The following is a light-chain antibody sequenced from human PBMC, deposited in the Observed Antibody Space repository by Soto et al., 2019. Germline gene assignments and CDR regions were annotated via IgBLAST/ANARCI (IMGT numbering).Light chain of an antibody. J-gene: IGKJ1*01. CDR3: QQRGNWPKT. CDR2: DAS. V-gene: IGKV3-11*01. Sequence: EIVLTQSPATLSLSPGERATLSCRASQSVSSSLVWYQQKPGQAPRLLIYDASNRATGTPARFSGSGSGTDFTLTISSLEPEDFAVYYCQQRGNWPKTFGQGTKV. CDR1: QSVSSS.